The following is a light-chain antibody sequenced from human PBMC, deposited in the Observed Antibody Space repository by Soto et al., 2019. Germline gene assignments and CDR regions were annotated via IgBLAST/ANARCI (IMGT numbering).Light chain of an antibody. CDR1: STDVGNYNR. Sequence: QSALTQPPSVSGSPGQSVTISCTGTSTDVGNYNRVSWYQQPPGTAPKLMIYDVSNRPSGVPDRFSGSKSGNTASLTISGLQADDEADYYCSSYTSSSTFVFGGGTKLTVL. CDR3: SSYTSSSTFV. CDR2: DVS. J-gene: IGLJ2*01. V-gene: IGLV2-18*02.